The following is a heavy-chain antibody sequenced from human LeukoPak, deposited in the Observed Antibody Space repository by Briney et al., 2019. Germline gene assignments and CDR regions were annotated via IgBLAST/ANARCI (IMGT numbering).Heavy chain of an antibody. V-gene: IGHV1-69*04. J-gene: IGHJ4*02. D-gene: IGHD3-10*01. CDR2: IIPSLRMP. CDR3: ATFYYYDSGNYYLGN. CDR1: GGTFSNYA. Sequence: ASVMVSCKASGGTFSNYAISWVRQAPGQGLEWMGSIIPSLRMPDYAYDLQDRVTITADKSTSTAYMELSSLRSEDSAVYYCATFYYYDSGNYYLGNWGQGTLVTVSS.